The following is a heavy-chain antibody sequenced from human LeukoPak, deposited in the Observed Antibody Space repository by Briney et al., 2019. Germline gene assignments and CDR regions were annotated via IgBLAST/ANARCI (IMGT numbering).Heavy chain of an antibody. CDR3: ARRVWGMAAAGVYWFDP. Sequence: ASVKVSCKASGYTFTSYGISWVRQAPGQGLEWMGWISAYNGNTNYAQKLQGRVTMTTDTSTSTAYMELRSLRSDDTAVYYCARRVWGMAAAGVYWFDPWGQGTLVTVSS. D-gene: IGHD6-13*01. V-gene: IGHV1-18*01. J-gene: IGHJ5*02. CDR1: GYTFTSYG. CDR2: ISAYNGNT.